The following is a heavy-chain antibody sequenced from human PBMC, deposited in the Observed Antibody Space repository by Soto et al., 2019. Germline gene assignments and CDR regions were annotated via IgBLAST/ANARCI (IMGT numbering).Heavy chain of an antibody. V-gene: IGHV1-69*06. D-gene: IGHD4-17*01. Sequence: QVQLVQSGAEVKKPGSSVKVSCKAPGGTFSSYAISWVQQAPGQGLEWMGGIIPIFGTANYAQKFQGRVTITADKSTSTAYMELSSLRSEDTAVYYCARERVQYGDYVWYFDYWGQGTLVTVSS. CDR3: ARERVQYGDYVWYFDY. CDR2: IIPIFGTA. J-gene: IGHJ4*02. CDR1: GGTFSSYA.